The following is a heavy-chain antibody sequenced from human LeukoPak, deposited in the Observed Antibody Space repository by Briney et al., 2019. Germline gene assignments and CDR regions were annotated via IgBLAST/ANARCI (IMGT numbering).Heavy chain of an antibody. Sequence: SVKVSCKASGGTFSSYAISWVRQAPGQGLEWMGRIIPILGIANYAQKFQGRVTITADKSTSTAYMELSSLRSEDTAVYYCAREDYYDSSGISFDYWGQGGPVSVSS. V-gene: IGHV1-69*04. D-gene: IGHD3-22*01. J-gene: IGHJ4*02. CDR1: GGTFSSYA. CDR3: AREDYYDSSGISFDY. CDR2: IIPILGIA.